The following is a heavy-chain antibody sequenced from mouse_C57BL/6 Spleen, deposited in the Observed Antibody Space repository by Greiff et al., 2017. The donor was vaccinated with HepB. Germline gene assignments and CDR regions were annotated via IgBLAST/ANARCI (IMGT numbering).Heavy chain of an antibody. J-gene: IGHJ2*01. CDR1: GYTFTDYY. Sequence: QVQLKESGPELVKPGASVKISCKASGYTFTDYYINWVKQRPGQGLEWIGWIFPGSGSTYYNEKFKGKATLTVDKSSSTAYMLLSSLTSEDSAVYFCARRGTTVVDPYYFDYWGQGTTLTVSS. V-gene: IGHV1-75*01. CDR2: IFPGSGST. CDR3: ARRGTTVVDPYYFDY. D-gene: IGHD1-1*01.